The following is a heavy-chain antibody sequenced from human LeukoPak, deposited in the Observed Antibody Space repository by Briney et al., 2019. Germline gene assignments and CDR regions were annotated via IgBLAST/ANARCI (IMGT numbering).Heavy chain of an antibody. D-gene: IGHD1-26*01. Sequence: GGSLRLSCAASGFTFSSYAMSWVRQAPGKGLEWVSAISGSGGSTYYADSVKGRFTISRDNSKNALYLQMNSLRAEDTAVYYCARESGSYYVFDYWGQGTLVTVSS. CDR2: ISGSGGST. J-gene: IGHJ4*02. CDR3: ARESGSYYVFDY. CDR1: GFTFSSYA. V-gene: IGHV3-23*01.